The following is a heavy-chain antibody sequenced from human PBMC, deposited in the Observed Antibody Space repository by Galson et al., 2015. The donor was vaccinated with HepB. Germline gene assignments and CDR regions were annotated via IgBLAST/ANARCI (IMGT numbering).Heavy chain of an antibody. CDR2: ISPYDGHS. D-gene: IGHD4-23*01. V-gene: IGHV1-18*01. CDR1: GYTFTTYG. CDR3: ARDKGGYGGNSAFPTSPDY. Sequence: SVKVSCKASGYTFTTYGLSWVRQAPGQGLEWMGWISPYDGHSNYAQKLQGRVTMTTDTSTTTAYMELRSLRSDDTAVYYCARDKGGYGGNSAFPTSPDYWGQGTLVTVSS. J-gene: IGHJ4*02.